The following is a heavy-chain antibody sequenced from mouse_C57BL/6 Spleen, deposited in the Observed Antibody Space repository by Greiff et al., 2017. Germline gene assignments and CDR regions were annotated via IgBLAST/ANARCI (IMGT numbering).Heavy chain of an antibody. CDR1: GYTFTSYG. Sequence: VQLQQSGAELARPGASVKLSCKASGYTFTSYGISWVKQRTGQGLEWIGEIYPRSGNTYYNEKFKGKATLTADKSSSTAYMELRSLTSEDSAVYFCASPYDGYCSMDYWGQGTSVTVAS. CDR3: ASPYDGYCSMDY. J-gene: IGHJ4*01. V-gene: IGHV1-81*01. D-gene: IGHD2-12*01. CDR2: IYPRSGNT.